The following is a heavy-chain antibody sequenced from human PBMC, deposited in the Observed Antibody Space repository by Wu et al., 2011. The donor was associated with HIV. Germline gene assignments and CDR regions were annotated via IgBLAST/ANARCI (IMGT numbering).Heavy chain of an antibody. V-gene: IGHV1-69-2*01. CDR3: ATTSVVPSTIRSFHMDV. D-gene: IGHD1-26*01. Sequence: AAEKGLEWMGLIDPEDGEAVYSEKFQGRVTITADTSTDTVFMELFSLRYEDTGIYYCATTSVVPSTIRSFHMDVWGKGTSVTVSS. J-gene: IGHJ6*03. CDR2: IDPEDGEA.